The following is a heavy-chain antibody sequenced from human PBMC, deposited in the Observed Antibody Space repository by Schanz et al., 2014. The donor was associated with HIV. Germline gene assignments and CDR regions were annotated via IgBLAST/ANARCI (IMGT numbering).Heavy chain of an antibody. CDR3: ARDVSHDSSGHYSDYYYGMDV. Sequence: QVHLVESGGGVVQPGRSLRLSCAASGFTFSNYGMHWVRQAPGKGLEWVAVIWYDGSNKYYADSVKGRFTISRDNSKNTLYLQMNSLRAEDTAVYYCARDVSHDSSGHYSDYYYGMDVWGQGTTVTVSS. CDR2: IWYDGSNK. D-gene: IGHD3-22*01. J-gene: IGHJ6*02. V-gene: IGHV3-33*01. CDR1: GFTFSNYG.